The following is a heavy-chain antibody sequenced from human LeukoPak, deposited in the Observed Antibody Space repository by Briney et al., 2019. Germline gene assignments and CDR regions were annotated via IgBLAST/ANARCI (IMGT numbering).Heavy chain of an antibody. J-gene: IGHJ4*02. CDR3: AKPATLVVPLDY. V-gene: IGHV3-23*01. CDR2: ISGSGGST. CDR1: GFTFSTYS. Sequence: GGSLRLSCAASGFTFSTYSMNWVRQAPGKGLEWVSAISGSGGSTYYVDSVKGRFTISRDNSKNTLYLQMNSLRAEDTAVYYCAKPATLVVPLDYWGQGTLVTVSS. D-gene: IGHD2-8*02.